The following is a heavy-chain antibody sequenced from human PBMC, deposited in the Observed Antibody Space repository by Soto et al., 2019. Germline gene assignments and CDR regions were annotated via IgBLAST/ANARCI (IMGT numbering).Heavy chain of an antibody. Sequence: PGGSLRLSCVASGFSFSDYSMNWVRLAPGKGLQWVSYISSSSDNTYYADSVKGRFTVSRDNAKNALFLQMNSLRDDDTATYYCARLPKGSLVTAWGQGTRVTVSS. J-gene: IGHJ4*02. CDR1: GFSFSDYS. CDR2: ISSSSDNT. V-gene: IGHV3-48*02. CDR3: ARLPKGSLVTA. D-gene: IGHD2-21*02.